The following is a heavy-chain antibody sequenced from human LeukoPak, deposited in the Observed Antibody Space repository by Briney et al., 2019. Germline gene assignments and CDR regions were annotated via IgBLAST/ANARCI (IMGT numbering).Heavy chain of an antibody. Sequence: GGSLRLSCAASGFTFSSYEMNWVRQAPGKGLEWVSYISSSGSTIYYADSVKGRFTISRDNAKNSLYLQMNSLRAEDTAVYYCARARYCSSTSCYDGTDVWGQGTTVTVSS. D-gene: IGHD2-2*01. J-gene: IGHJ6*02. V-gene: IGHV3-48*03. CDR3: ARARYCSSTSCYDGTDV. CDR2: ISSSGSTI. CDR1: GFTFSSYE.